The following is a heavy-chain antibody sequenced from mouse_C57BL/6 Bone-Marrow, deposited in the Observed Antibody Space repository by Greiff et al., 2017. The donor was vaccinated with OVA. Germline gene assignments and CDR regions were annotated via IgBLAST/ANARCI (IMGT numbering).Heavy chain of an antibody. J-gene: IGHJ2*01. CDR2: IYPGSGNT. CDR3: ARERGYYYDY. V-gene: IGHV1-76*01. CDR1: GYTFTDYY. Sequence: QVQLQQSGAELVRPGASVQLSCKASGYTFTDYYINWVKQRPGQGLEWIARIYPGSGNTYYNEKFKGKATLTAEQSSSTAYMQLSSLTSEDSAVYFCARERGYYYDYWGQGTTLTVSS.